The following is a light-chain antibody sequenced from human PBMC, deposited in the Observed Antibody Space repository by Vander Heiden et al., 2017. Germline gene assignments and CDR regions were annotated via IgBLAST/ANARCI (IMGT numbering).Light chain of an antibody. J-gene: IGLJ2*01. Sequence: QSALTQPASVSGSPGQSLTISSLGTKNDLGRYHYVSWFQQHAGKAPRLLIYDAINRPSGVSNRFSASKSVNMPSLTISGLQADDEADYYCSSYTDRDTVIFGGGTKVTV. V-gene: IGLV2-14*03. CDR1: KNDLGRYHY. CDR3: SSYTDRDTVI. CDR2: DAI.